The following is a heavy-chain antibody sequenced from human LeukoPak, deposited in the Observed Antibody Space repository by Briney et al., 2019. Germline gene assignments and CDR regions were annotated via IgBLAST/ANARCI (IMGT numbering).Heavy chain of an antibody. CDR2: IYYNGRSGNT. D-gene: IGHD5/OR15-5a*01. Sequence: SETLSLTCSVSDDSISRRGYYWSWIRQRPGRGLEWMGYIYYNGRSGNTYYNLALKSRVTMSIDTGEKHFSLRLTSVTAADTAVYYCANSLPTVSTRNYFDYWGQGTLVIVSS. CDR3: ANSLPTVSTRNYFDY. V-gene: IGHV4-31*03. CDR1: DDSISRRGYY. J-gene: IGHJ4*02.